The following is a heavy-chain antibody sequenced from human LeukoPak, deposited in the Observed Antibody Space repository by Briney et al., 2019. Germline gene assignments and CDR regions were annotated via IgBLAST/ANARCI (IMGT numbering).Heavy chain of an antibody. D-gene: IGHD4-17*01. Sequence: VASVKVSCKASGYTFTSYDINWVRQATGQGLEWMGWMNPNSGNTGYAQKFQGRVTMTRNTSISTAYMELSSLTSDDTAVYYCARAGATVTSHFDCWGQGTLVTVSS. V-gene: IGHV1-8*01. CDR1: GYTFTSYD. CDR2: MNPNSGNT. J-gene: IGHJ4*02. CDR3: ARAGATVTSHFDC.